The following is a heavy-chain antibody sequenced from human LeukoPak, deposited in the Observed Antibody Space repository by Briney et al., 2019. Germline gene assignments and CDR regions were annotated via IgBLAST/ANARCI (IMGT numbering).Heavy chain of an antibody. J-gene: IGHJ5*02. CDR1: GFTFSSYA. Sequence: GGSLRLSCAASGFTFSSYAMSWVRQAPGKGLEWVSYISSSSSTIYYADSVKGRFTISRDNARNSLYLQMNSLRAEDTAVYYCARNQDGDSPGWFDPWGQGTLVTVSS. CDR3: ARNQDGDSPGWFDP. CDR2: ISSSSSTI. D-gene: IGHD4-17*01. V-gene: IGHV3-48*04.